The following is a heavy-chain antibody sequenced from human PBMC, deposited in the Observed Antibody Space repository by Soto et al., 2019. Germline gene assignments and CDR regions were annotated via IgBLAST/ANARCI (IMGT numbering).Heavy chain of an antibody. Sequence: QLQLQESGPGLVKPSETLSLTCTVSGGSISSSSFYWGWIRQPPGKGLEWIGSIYYSGSTYYNPSLKRRVTISVDTSKNQFSLKLSSVTAADTAEYYCARLSGYDWDDYWGQGTLVTVSS. V-gene: IGHV4-39*01. J-gene: IGHJ4*02. CDR2: IYYSGST. CDR1: GGSISSSSFY. D-gene: IGHD5-12*01. CDR3: ARLSGYDWDDY.